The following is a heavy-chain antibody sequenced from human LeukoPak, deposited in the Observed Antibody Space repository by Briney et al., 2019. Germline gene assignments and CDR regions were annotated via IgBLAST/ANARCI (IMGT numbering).Heavy chain of an antibody. J-gene: IGHJ4*02. Sequence: SETLSLTCTVSGGSISSSSYCWGWIRQPPGKGLEWIGSIYYSGSTYYNPSLKSRVTISVDTSKNQFSLKLSSVTAADTAVYYCARLSKGRYFDYIFDYWGQGTLVTVSS. CDR1: GGSISSSSYC. V-gene: IGHV4-39*01. D-gene: IGHD3-9*01. CDR3: ARLSKGRYFDYIFDY. CDR2: IYYSGST.